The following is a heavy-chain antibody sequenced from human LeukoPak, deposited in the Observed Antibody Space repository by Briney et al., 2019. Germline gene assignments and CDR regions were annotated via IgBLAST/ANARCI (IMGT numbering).Heavy chain of an antibody. D-gene: IGHD6-13*01. J-gene: IGHJ4*02. Sequence: SETLSLTCTVSGGSISSYYWSWIRQPPGKGPEWIGEISHSGNTNYNPSLESRVTISVDTSKKQLSLKLNSVTAADTAVYYCARAQQLVGAKYYFDYWGQGTLVTVSS. CDR1: GGSISSYY. V-gene: IGHV4-34*01. CDR3: ARAQQLVGAKYYFDY. CDR2: ISHSGNT.